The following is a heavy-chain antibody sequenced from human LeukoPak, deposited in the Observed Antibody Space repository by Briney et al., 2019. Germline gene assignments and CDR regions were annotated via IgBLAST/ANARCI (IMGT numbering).Heavy chain of an antibody. V-gene: IGHV3-7*03. CDR3: ASLDTAKQPLANH. CDR2: IREERGQE. CDR1: GLTVSNHW. D-gene: IGHD5-18*01. Sequence: PGGPLRLSCVASGLTVSNHWMSWVHQAPGKGLEWVANIREERGQEYYVDSVKGRFTISKNSAKNSLYLQMNTLRVEGTAMYYCASLDTAKQPLANHWGQGTLVTVSS. J-gene: IGHJ5*02.